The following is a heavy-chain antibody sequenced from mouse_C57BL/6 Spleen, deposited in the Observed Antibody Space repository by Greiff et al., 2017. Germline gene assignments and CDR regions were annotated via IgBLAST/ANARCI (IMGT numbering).Heavy chain of an antibody. D-gene: IGHD2-4*01. Sequence: EVKLVESGGGLVKPGGSLKLSCAASGFTFSDYGMPWVRQAPEKGLEWVAYISSGSSTIYYADTEKGRFPISRDNAKNTLFLQMTSLRSEDTAMYYCASPRSRCDYPTYFDYWGQGTTLTVSA. CDR1: GFTFSDYG. CDR2: ISSGSSTI. CDR3: ASPRSRCDYPTYFDY. V-gene: IGHV5-17*01. J-gene: IGHJ2*01.